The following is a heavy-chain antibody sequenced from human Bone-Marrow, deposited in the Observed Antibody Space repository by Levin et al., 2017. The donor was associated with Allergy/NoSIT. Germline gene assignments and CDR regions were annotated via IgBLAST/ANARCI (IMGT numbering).Heavy chain of an antibody. V-gene: IGHV4-31*03. CDR2: IYYSGST. CDR3: VRGFTRSRHFDF. D-gene: IGHD2-2*01. Sequence: PSETLSLTCNVSGDSITTGGSYWSWIRQPPGEGLEWLGYIYYSGSTFYSPSFKSRITLSRDTSKNHFFLSLTSVTAADTAVYYCVRGFTRSRHFDFWGQGTLVTVAS. CDR1: GDSITTGGSY. J-gene: IGHJ4*02.